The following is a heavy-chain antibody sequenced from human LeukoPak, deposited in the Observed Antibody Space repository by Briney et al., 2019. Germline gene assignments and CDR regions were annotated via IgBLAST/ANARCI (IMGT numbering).Heavy chain of an antibody. Sequence: EASVKVSCKASGYTFTSYGISWVRQAPGQGLEWMGWMNPNSGNTGYAQKFQGRVTMTRNTSISTAYMELSSLRSEDTAVYYCAGSSGFWYFDLWGRGTLVTVSS. V-gene: IGHV1-8*02. CDR2: MNPNSGNT. J-gene: IGHJ2*01. CDR3: AGSSGFWYFDL. CDR1: GYTFTSYG. D-gene: IGHD3-22*01.